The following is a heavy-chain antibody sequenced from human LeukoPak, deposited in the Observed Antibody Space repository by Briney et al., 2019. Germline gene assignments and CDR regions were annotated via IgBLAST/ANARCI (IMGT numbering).Heavy chain of an antibody. CDR3: ARDRAWNFDY. D-gene: IGHD5-12*01. CDR1: GFPFTNYA. V-gene: IGHV3-7*01. CDR2: LKQDGSEK. Sequence: QPGGSLRLSCAASGFPFTNYAMIWVRQAPARGREWVAKLKQDGSEKYSVHSVKGRLTHSRDNAKNSLYLQMNSLRAEDTAVYYRARDRAWNFDYWGQGTLVTVSS. J-gene: IGHJ4*02.